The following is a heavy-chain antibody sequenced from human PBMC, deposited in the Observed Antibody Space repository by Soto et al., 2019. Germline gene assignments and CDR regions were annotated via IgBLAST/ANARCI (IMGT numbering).Heavy chain of an antibody. CDR1: GYSFTSYW. J-gene: IGHJ3*02. CDR2: IYPGDSDT. D-gene: IGHD3-22*01. Sequence: PGESLKISCKGSGYSFTSYWIGWVRQMPGKGLEWMGIIYPGDSDTRYSPSFQGQVTVSADKSISTAYLQWGSLKASDTAMYYCARQGPGHYYDSSGYYYDAFDIWGQGTMVTVSS. CDR3: ARQGPGHYYDSSGYYYDAFDI. V-gene: IGHV5-51*01.